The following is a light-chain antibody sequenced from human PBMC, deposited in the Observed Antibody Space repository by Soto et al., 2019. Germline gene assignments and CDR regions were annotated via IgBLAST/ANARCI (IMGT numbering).Light chain of an antibody. Sequence: QSVLTQPRPVSASPGQSVTISCPGTSSDVGAYNYVSWYQQHPAKAPNLMIYDVSKRPSGVPDRFSGSKSGNTASLTISGLQAEDEGDYYCCSYTNSAYVFGTGTKVTVL. V-gene: IGLV2-11*01. J-gene: IGLJ1*01. CDR2: DVS. CDR3: CSYTNSAYV. CDR1: SSDVGAYNY.